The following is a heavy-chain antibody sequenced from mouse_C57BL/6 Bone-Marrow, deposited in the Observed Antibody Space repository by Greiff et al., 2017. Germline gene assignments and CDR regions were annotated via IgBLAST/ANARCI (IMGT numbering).Heavy chain of an antibody. CDR2: IYPRSGNT. V-gene: IGHV1-81*01. Sequence: QVQLQQSGAELARPGASVKLSCKASGYTFTSYGISWVKQRTGQGLEWIGEIYPRSGNTYYNEKFKGKATLTADKSSSTAYMELRRLTSEDSAVYFCARSGSYYSNYLAWFAYWGQGTLVTVSA. D-gene: IGHD2-5*01. CDR1: GYTFTSYG. J-gene: IGHJ3*01. CDR3: ARSGSYYSNYLAWFAY.